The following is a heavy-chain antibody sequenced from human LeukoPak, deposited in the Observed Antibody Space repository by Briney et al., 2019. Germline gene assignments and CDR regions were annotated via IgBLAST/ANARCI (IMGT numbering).Heavy chain of an antibody. CDR3: ARASGDTVDTTTMGSY. CDR2: ISSSSAYI. D-gene: IGHD5-18*01. Sequence: GGSLRLPCAASGFTFSTYSMNWLRQAPGKGLEWVSSISSSSAYIYYADSVKGRFTISRDNAKNSLYLQMNSLRAEDTAVYYCARASGDTVDTTTMGSYWGQGTLVTVSS. CDR1: GFTFSTYS. V-gene: IGHV3-21*01. J-gene: IGHJ4*02.